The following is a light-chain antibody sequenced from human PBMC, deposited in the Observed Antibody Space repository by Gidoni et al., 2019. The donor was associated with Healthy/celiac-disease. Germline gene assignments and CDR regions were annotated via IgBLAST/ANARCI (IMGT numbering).Light chain of an antibody. Sequence: DSQMTQSPSSLSASVGDRVTITCRASQSISSYLNWYQQKPGKAPKLLIDAASSLQSGVPSRFSGSGSGTDFTLIISSLQPEDFATYYCQQSYSTPSTFGQGTKLEIK. J-gene: IGKJ2*01. CDR1: QSISSY. V-gene: IGKV1-39*01. CDR2: AAS. CDR3: QQSYSTPST.